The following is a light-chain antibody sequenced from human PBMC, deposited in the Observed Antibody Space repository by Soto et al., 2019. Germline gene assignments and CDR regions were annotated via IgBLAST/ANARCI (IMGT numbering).Light chain of an antibody. CDR1: SSDVGGYNY. V-gene: IGLV2-14*01. CDR2: EVS. Sequence: LTQPASVSGSPEQSITISCTGTSSDVGGYNYVSWYQQHPGKAPKLMIYEVSNRPSGVSNRFSGSKSGNTASLTISGLQAEDEADYYCSSYTSSSIPYVFGTGTKVTVL. J-gene: IGLJ1*01. CDR3: SSYTSSSIPYV.